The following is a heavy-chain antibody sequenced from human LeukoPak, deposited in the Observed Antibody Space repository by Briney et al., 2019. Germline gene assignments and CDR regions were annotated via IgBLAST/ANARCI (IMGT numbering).Heavy chain of an antibody. D-gene: IGHD1-7*01. CDR2: VYYSGST. CDR3: AREVITELPEAGFDP. J-gene: IGHJ5*02. CDR1: GGSIRSSSYY. Sequence: SETLSLTCTVSGGSIRSSSYYWGWIRQPPGKGLEWIGSVYYSGSTYYNPSLKSRVTTSVDTSKNQFSLKLSSVTAADTAVYYCAREVITELPEAGFDPWGQGTLVTVSS. V-gene: IGHV4-39*07.